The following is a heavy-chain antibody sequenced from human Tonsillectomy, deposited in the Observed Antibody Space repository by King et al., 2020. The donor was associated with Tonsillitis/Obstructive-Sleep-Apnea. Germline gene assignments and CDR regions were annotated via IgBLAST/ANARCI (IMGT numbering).Heavy chain of an antibody. J-gene: IGHJ4*02. CDR1: GFSLATSGVG. CDR3: AQVYDSRGFDS. V-gene: IGHV2-5*02. Sequence: TLKESGPTLVKPTQTLTLTCTLSGFSLATSGVGVGWIRQPPGKALEWLALIYWDSTKRYSPSLMSRLTITKDTSKNQVVLMMTSMATVDTATYFCAQVYDSRGFDSWDQGILVTVSS. D-gene: IGHD3-22*01. CDR2: IYWDSTK.